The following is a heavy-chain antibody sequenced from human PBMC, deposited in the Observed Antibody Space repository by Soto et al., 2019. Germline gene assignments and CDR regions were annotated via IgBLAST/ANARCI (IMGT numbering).Heavy chain of an antibody. Sequence: EVQLLESGGGLVQPGGSLRLSCAASGFTFSSYAMSWVRQAPGKGLEWVSAISGSGGSTYYADSVKGQFTISRDNSKNTLYLHMNSLRAEDTAVYYCAKDTYYYDSSGCTYFDYWGQGTLVTVSS. CDR2: ISGSGGST. CDR1: GFTFSSYA. CDR3: AKDTYYYDSSGCTYFDY. J-gene: IGHJ4*02. V-gene: IGHV3-23*01. D-gene: IGHD3-22*01.